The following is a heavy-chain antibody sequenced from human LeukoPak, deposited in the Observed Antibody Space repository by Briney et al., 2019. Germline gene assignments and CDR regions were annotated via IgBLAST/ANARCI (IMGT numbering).Heavy chain of an antibody. D-gene: IGHD3-22*01. Sequence: SETLSLTCTVSGGSISGSSYYWGWIRQPPGKGLEWIGSIYYSGSTYYNPSLKSRVTISVDTSKNQFSLKLSSVTAADTAVYYCARLPFYYDSSGSEFRFDPWGQGTLVTVSS. CDR1: GGSISGSSYY. J-gene: IGHJ5*02. V-gene: IGHV4-39*01. CDR3: ARLPFYYDSSGSEFRFDP. CDR2: IYYSGST.